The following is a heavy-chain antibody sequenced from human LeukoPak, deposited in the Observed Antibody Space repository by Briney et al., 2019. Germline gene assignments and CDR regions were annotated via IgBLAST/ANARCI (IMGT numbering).Heavy chain of an antibody. CDR1: GYTFTGYY. D-gene: IGHD3-22*01. V-gene: IGHV1-2*02. J-gene: IGHJ4*02. CDR3: ARWEIAYYYDSSGSFDY. CDR2: INPNSGGT. Sequence: ASVKVSCKASGYTFTGYYMHWVRQAPGQGLEWMGWINPNSGGTNYAQKFQGRVTMTRDTSISTAYMELSRLRSDDTAVYYCARWEIAYYYDSSGSFDYWGQGTLVTVSS.